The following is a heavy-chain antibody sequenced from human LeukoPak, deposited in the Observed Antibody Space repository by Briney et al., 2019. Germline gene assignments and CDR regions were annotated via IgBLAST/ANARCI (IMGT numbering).Heavy chain of an antibody. CDR2: ISWNSGSI. J-gene: IGHJ4*02. CDR3: AEGGWAYSSSWYDYFDY. D-gene: IGHD6-13*01. V-gene: IGHV3-9*01. Sequence: GRSLRLSCAASGFTFDDYAMHWVRQAPGKGLEWVSGISWNSGSIGYADSVKGRFTISRDNAKNSLYLQMNSLRAEDTALYYCAEGGWAYSSSWYDYFDYWGQGTLVTVSS. CDR1: GFTFDDYA.